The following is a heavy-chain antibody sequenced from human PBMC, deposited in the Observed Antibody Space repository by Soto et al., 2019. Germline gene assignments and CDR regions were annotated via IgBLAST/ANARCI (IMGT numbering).Heavy chain of an antibody. CDR2: IFSNDEK. CDR1: GFSLSNARMG. J-gene: IGHJ3*01. CDR3: ARIRGIAAAGIFAFDL. V-gene: IGHV2-26*01. Sequence: SGPTLVNPTETLTLTCTVSGFSLSNARMGVSWIRQPPGKALEWLAHIFSNDEKSYSTSLKSRLTISKDTSKSQVVLTMTNMDPVDTATYYCARIRGIAAAGIFAFDLWGQGTMVTGSS. D-gene: IGHD6-13*01.